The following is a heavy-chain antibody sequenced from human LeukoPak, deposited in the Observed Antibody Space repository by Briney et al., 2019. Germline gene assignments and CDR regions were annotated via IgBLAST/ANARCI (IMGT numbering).Heavy chain of an antibody. CDR2: ISGSGGST. V-gene: IGHV3-23*01. CDR1: GFTFSSYA. Sequence: GVSLRLSCAASGFTFSSYAMSWVRQAPGKGLEWVSAISGSGGSTYYADSVKGRFTISRDNSKNTLYLQMNSLRAEDTAVYYCAKIAYDYVWGSYRYWGQGTLVTVSS. D-gene: IGHD3-16*02. J-gene: IGHJ4*02. CDR3: AKIAYDYVWGSYRY.